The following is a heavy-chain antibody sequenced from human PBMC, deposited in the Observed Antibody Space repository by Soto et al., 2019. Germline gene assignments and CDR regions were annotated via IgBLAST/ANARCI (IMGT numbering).Heavy chain of an antibody. Sequence: GGSLRLSCAASGFSFGGYNMNWVRQAPGKGLEWVSHITSGLTTHYADFVQGRFTISRDNAKNSLYLEMNDLRDEDTAVYYCARDTSHGVTIGGLDSWGQGTLVTVSS. CDR2: ITSGLTT. J-gene: IGHJ4*02. D-gene: IGHD3-16*01. CDR3: ARDTSHGVTIGGLDS. V-gene: IGHV3-48*02. CDR1: GFSFGGYN.